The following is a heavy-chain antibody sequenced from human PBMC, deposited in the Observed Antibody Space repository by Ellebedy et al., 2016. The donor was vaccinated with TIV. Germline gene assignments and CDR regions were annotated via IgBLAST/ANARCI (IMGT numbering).Heavy chain of an antibody. Sequence: GESLKISCAASGFTFSSYWMHWVRQAPGKGLVWVSRINSDGSSTSYADSVKGRFTISRDNAKNTLYLQMNSLRAEDTAVYYCARDKLPGDWFDPWGQGTLVTASS. J-gene: IGHJ5*02. V-gene: IGHV3-74*01. CDR3: ARDKLPGDWFDP. D-gene: IGHD4-23*01. CDR2: INSDGSST. CDR1: GFTFSSYW.